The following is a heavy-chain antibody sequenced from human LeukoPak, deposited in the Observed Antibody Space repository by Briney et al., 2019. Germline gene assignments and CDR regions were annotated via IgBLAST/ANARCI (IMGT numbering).Heavy chain of an antibody. Sequence: SVKVSCKASGGTFSSYAISWVRQAPGQGLEWMGGIIPIFGTADYAQKFQGRVTITADESTNTAYMELSSLRSEDTAVYYCAREGVGATKRGAFDYWGQGTLVTVSS. D-gene: IGHD1-26*01. CDR2: IIPIFGTA. CDR1: GGTFSSYA. V-gene: IGHV1-69*13. J-gene: IGHJ4*02. CDR3: AREGVGATKRGAFDY.